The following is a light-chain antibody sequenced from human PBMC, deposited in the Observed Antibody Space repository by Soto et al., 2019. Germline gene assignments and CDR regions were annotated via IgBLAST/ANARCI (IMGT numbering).Light chain of an antibody. CDR1: RSVYTDY. Sequence: EIVLTQSPGTLSLSPGERATLSCRPSRSVYTDYLAWYQQKPGQPPRIPLSGASSRATGVPARFLGSGSGTDFSLTISRVEPEDFAVYYCQQYCSSFTFGPGTKVDIK. CDR3: QQYCSSFT. CDR2: GAS. J-gene: IGKJ3*01. V-gene: IGKV3-20*01.